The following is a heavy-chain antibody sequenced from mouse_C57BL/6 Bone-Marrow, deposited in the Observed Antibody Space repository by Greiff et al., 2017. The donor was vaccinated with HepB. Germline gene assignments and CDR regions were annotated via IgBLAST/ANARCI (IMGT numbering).Heavy chain of an antibody. CDR3: ARHSKGYYYAMDY. V-gene: IGHV5-6*01. CDR1: GFTFSSYG. J-gene: IGHJ4*01. D-gene: IGHD2-5*01. CDR2: ISSGGSYT. Sequence: EVQLVESGGDLVKPGGSLKLSCAASGFTFSSYGMSWVRQTPDKRLEWVATISSGGSYTSYPDSVKGRFTISRDNAKNTLYLQMSSLKSEDTAMYYCARHSKGYYYAMDYWGQGTSVTVSS.